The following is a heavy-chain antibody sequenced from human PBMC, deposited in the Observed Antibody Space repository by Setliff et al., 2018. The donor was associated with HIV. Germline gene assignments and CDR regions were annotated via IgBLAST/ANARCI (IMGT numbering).Heavy chain of an antibody. CDR1: GYTFTAYG. J-gene: IGHJ6*02. CDR3: AREVEHMMDV. V-gene: IGHV1-18*01. CDR2: ISTYSDET. Sequence: ASVQVSCKPSGYTFTAYGLSWVRQAPGQGLERMGWISTYSDETSYAQRLQGRVTMTTDTSTSTAYMELRRLTFDDTAVYYCAREVEHMMDVWGQGTTVTVSS.